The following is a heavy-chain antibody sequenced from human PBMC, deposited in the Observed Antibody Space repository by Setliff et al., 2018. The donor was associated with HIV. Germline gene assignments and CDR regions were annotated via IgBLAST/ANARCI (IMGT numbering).Heavy chain of an antibody. J-gene: IGHJ4*02. Sequence: GGSLRLSCAASGFIFRSFAMNWVRQAPGKGLEWVSIISGSGTNTHYADSVKGRFTISRDDSNNVVHLQMNRLRAEDTAVYYCAKQVSGYFDYWGQGALVTVS. CDR3: AKQVSGYFDY. D-gene: IGHD3-10*01. CDR2: ISGSGTNT. CDR1: GFIFRSFA. V-gene: IGHV3-23*01.